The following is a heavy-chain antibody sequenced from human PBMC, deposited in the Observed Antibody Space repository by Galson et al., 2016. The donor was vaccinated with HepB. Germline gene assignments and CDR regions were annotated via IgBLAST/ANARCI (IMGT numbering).Heavy chain of an antibody. J-gene: IGHJ5*02. CDR1: GFSVSTSA. CDR2: INSGGDRQ. D-gene: IGHD1-26*01. V-gene: IGHV3-23*01. CDR3: AQEKLLWVEDKLTHYFDP. Sequence: SLRLSCAASGFSVSTSAVTWGRQAPGKGLEWVSDINSGGDRQYYADSVKGRFTISRDNSRDTVYLQMYNVRAEDTAVYYCAQEKLLWVEDKLTHYFDPWGQGTLVTVSS.